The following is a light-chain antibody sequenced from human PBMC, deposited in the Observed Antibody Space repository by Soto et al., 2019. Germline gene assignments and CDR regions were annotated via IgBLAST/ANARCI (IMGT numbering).Light chain of an antibody. CDR2: GAS. CDR1: QSVADN. V-gene: IGKV3-15*01. CDR3: QQYNNWPPWT. J-gene: IGKJ1*01. Sequence: EVVMTQSPATLSVSPGERVTLSCRSSQSVADNLAWFQQKPGQGPRLLIYGASTRATGIPARFSGSGSETDFTLTVSSLRSEDSAVYYCQQYNNWPPWTFGQGTKVDIK.